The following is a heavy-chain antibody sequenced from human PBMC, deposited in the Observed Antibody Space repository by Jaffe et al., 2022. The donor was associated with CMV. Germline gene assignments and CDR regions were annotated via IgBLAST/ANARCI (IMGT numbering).Heavy chain of an antibody. CDR2: MNPTSGNT. CDR3: ARGRYYDFWSGQYYYYGMDL. Sequence: QVQLVQSGAEVKKPGASVKVSCKASGYTFTSYDINWVRQATGQGLEWMGWMNPTSGNTNYAQKFQGRVTMTRNTSISTAYMELSSLRSEDTAVYYCARGRYYDFWSGQYYYYGMDLWGQGTTVTVSS. J-gene: IGHJ6*02. CDR1: GYTFTSYD. V-gene: IGHV1-8*01. D-gene: IGHD3-3*01.